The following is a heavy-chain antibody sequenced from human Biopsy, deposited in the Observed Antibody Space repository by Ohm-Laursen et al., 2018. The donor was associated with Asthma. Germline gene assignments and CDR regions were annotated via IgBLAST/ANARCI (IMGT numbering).Heavy chain of an antibody. CDR3: ARGDSSNWSHYYFDY. CDR2: IYSGGTS. Sequence: SLRFSCAASGFAVSRGYMFWVRQAPGKGLEWVSVIYSGGTSHTADSVRGRFTISRDYSKNTLYLQMHSLRAEDTAVYYCARGDSSNWSHYYFDYWGQGTLVTVSS. CDR1: GFAVSRGY. V-gene: IGHV3-53*01. D-gene: IGHD3-22*01. J-gene: IGHJ4*02.